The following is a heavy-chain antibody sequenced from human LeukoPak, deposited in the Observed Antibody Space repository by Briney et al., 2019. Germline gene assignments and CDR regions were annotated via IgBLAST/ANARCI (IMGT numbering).Heavy chain of an antibody. J-gene: IGHJ4*02. Sequence: GGSLRLSCAASGFTFSDYYMSWIRQAPGKGLEWVSYISSSSSYTNYADSVKGRFTISRDNAKDSLYLQMNSLRAEDTAVYYCARDRFGRGSKYCSSTSCHAFGDGYWGRGTLVTVSS. D-gene: IGHD2-2*01. CDR2: ISSSSSYT. CDR3: ARDRFGRGSKYCSSTSCHAFGDGY. V-gene: IGHV3-11*06. CDR1: GFTFSDYY.